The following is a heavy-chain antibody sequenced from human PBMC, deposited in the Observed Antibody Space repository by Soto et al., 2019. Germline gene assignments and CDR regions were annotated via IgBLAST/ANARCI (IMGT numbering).Heavy chain of an antibody. V-gene: IGHV3-11*05. J-gene: IGHJ4*02. CDR1: GFTFTSYA. CDR2: ISSSSSYT. Sequence: GGSLRLSCEASGFTFTSYAMHWVRQAPGKGLEWVSYISSSSSYTNYADSVKGRFTISRDNAKNSLYLQMNSLRAEDTAVCYCARGGLYYYDSSGYDIDYWGQGTLVTVSS. D-gene: IGHD3-22*01. CDR3: ARGGLYYYDSSGYDIDY.